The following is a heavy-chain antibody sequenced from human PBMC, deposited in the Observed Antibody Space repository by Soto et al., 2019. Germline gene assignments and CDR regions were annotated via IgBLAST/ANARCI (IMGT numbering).Heavy chain of an antibody. V-gene: IGHV4-39*01. J-gene: IGHJ5*02. CDR3: ARHYSSGSRNWFDP. D-gene: IGHD6-19*01. CDR2: IYYSGST. Sequence: SETLSLTCSVSGGSISSSSYFWGWVRQPPGKGLEWIGSIYYSGSTYYNPSLRSRVTISVDTSKNQFSLKLSSVTAADTAVFYCARHYSSGSRNWFDPWGQGTLVTVSS. CDR1: GGSISSSSYF.